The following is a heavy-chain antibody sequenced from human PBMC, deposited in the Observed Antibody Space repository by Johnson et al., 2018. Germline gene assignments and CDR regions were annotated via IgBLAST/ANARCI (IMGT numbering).Heavy chain of an antibody. D-gene: IGHD3-10*01. CDR2: IIPIFGTA. V-gene: IGHV1-69*01. J-gene: IGHJ3*02. CDR1: GGTFSSYA. CDR3: ARAAELGPRDAFDI. Sequence: QVRLGESGAEVKKPGSSVKVSCKASGGTFSSYAISWVRQAPGQGLEWMGGIIPIFGTADYAQRFQGRVMFTADESTSTAYMALSSLRSEDTAVYFCARAAELGPRDAFDIWGQGTMVTVSS.